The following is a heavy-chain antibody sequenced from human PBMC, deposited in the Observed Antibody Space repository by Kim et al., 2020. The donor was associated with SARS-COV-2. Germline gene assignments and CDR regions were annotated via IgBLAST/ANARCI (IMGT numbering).Heavy chain of an antibody. CDR1: GYSFTTYW. V-gene: IGHV5-51*01. D-gene: IGHD3-22*01. J-gene: IGHJ6*02. CDR3: ARQKNYYDSSGYYYYYYAMGV. Sequence: GESLKMSCKGSGYSFTTYWIGWVRQMPGKGLEWMGIIYPGDSDTRYSPSFQGQVTISADKSISTAYLQWSSLKASDTAMYYCARQKNYYDSSGYYYYYYAMGVWGQGTTVSVSS. CDR2: IYPGDSDT.